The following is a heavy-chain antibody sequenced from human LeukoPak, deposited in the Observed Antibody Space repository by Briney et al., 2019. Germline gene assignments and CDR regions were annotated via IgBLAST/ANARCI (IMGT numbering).Heavy chain of an antibody. J-gene: IGHJ4*02. V-gene: IGHV3-23*01. CDR1: GFTFSSYA. Sequence: GGSLRLSCAASGFTFSSYAMSWVRQAPGKGLEWVSAITGGGHSTYYADFVKGRFTISRDNSKNTLYLQLNSLTAEDTAIYYCTTYTVTPRHFDYWGQGTLVTVSS. CDR2: ITGGGHST. CDR3: TTYTVTPRHFDY. D-gene: IGHD4-17*01.